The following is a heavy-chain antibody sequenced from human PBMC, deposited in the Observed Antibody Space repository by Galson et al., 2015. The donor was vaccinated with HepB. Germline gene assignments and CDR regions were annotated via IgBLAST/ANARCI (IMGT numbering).Heavy chain of an antibody. Sequence: LRLSCAASGFTFRSYSMNWVRQAPGKGLEWVSYISSSSSTIYYADSVKGRFTISRDNAKNSLYLQMNSLRDEDTAVYYCARYYYGSGSYGALDYFDYWGQGTLVTVSS. D-gene: IGHD3-10*01. CDR2: ISSSSSTI. CDR3: ARYYYGSGSYGALDYFDY. CDR1: GFTFRSYS. J-gene: IGHJ4*02. V-gene: IGHV3-48*02.